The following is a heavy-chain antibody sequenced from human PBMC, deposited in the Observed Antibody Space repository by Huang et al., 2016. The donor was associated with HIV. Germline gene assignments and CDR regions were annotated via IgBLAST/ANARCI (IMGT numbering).Heavy chain of an antibody. D-gene: IGHD2-21*02. CDR3: ATDLGGYSFDY. Sequence: QEQLVESGGGVVQPGGSLRLSCATSGFSFSQYGRHWVRQVPGKGMEWVAFIRFDGGNKHYADSAKGRFTISRDNSKKMLFLEMNSLRGDDTAFYYCATDLGGYSFDYWGQGALVSVSS. V-gene: IGHV3-30*02. CDR2: IRFDGGNK. J-gene: IGHJ4*02. CDR1: GFSFSQYG.